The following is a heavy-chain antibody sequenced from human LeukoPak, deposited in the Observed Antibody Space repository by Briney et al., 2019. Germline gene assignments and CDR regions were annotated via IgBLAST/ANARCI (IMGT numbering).Heavy chain of an antibody. CDR3: AKPQEADLWVPDY. J-gene: IGHJ4*02. D-gene: IGHD3-3*01. Sequence: GGSLRLSCAASGFTFSTFAMIWVRQPPGKGLEWVSSIFPSGGEIHYADSVKGRSTISRDNSKNTLYLQMNSLIPEDTALYYCAKPQEADLWVPDYWGQGTLVTVSS. CDR2: IFPSGGEI. V-gene: IGHV3-23*01. CDR1: GFTFSTFA.